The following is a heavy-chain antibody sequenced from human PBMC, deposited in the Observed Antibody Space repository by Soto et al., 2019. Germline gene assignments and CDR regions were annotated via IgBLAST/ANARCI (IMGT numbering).Heavy chain of an antibody. J-gene: IGHJ6*02. CDR1: GGSFSGYY. Sequence: SETLSLTCAVYGGSFSGYYWSWIRQPPGKGLEWIGEINHSGSTNYNPSLKSRVTISVDTSKNQFSLKLSSVTAADTAVYYCARGRTYYDILTGYLGRDYYYGMDVWGQGTTVTVSS. CDR2: INHSGST. D-gene: IGHD3-9*01. V-gene: IGHV4-34*01. CDR3: ARGRTYYDILTGYLGRDYYYGMDV.